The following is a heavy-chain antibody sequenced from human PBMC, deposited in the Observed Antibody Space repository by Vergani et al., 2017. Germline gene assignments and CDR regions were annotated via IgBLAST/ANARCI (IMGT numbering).Heavy chain of an antibody. CDR3: ARDPHYYYDSSGYYLGAFDI. J-gene: IGHJ3*02. CDR2: IYTSGST. V-gene: IGHV4-4*07. Sequence: QVQLQESGPGLVKPSETLSLTCTVSGGSISSYYWSWIRQPAGKGLEWIGRIYTSGSTNYNPSLKSRVTMSVDTSKNHCSLKLSSVTAADTAVYYWARDPHYYYDSSGYYLGAFDIWGQGTMVTVSS. CDR1: GGSISSYY. D-gene: IGHD3-22*01.